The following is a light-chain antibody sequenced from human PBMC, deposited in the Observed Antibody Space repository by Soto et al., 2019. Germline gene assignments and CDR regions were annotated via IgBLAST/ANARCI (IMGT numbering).Light chain of an antibody. Sequence: EIVLTQSPGTLSLSPGERATLSCRASQSVSSSYLVWYQQKPGQAPRLLIYGASSRATGIPDSFSGSGSGTDFTLTISRLEPEDFAVYYCQQYGSPPLTFGGGTKVEIK. CDR1: QSVSSSY. CDR2: GAS. J-gene: IGKJ4*01. V-gene: IGKV3-20*01. CDR3: QQYGSPPLT.